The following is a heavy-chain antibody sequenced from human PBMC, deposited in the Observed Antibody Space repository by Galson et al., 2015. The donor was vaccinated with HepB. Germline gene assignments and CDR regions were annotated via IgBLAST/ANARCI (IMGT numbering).Heavy chain of an antibody. CDR2: ISGSSSYI. J-gene: IGHJ6*02. CDR3: ARVYQGPYDYIWGHYSPSNGMDV. D-gene: IGHD3-16*01. V-gene: IGHV3-21*01. CDR1: GFTFSTYS. Sequence: SLRLSCAASGFTFSTYSMNWVRQAPGKGLEWVSSISGSSSYIYYADSVKGRFTFSRDNAKNSLYLQMNSLRAEDTAVYYCARVYQGPYDYIWGHYSPSNGMDVWGQGTTVTVSS.